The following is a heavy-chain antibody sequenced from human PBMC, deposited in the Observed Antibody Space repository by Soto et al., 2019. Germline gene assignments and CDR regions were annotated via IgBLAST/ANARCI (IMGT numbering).Heavy chain of an antibody. J-gene: IGHJ6*02. V-gene: IGHV5-10-1*01. CDR2: IDPSDSYT. CDR1: GYSFTSYW. Sequence: GESLKISCKGSGYSFTSYWISWVRQMPGKGLEWMGRIDPSDSYTNYSPSFQGHVTISADKSISTAYLQWSSLKASDTATYYCARGRFLEWLPSLSMDVWGQGTTVTV. D-gene: IGHD3-3*01. CDR3: ARGRFLEWLPSLSMDV.